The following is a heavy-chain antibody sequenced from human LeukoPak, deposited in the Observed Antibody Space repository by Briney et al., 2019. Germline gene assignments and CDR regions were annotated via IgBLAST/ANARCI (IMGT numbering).Heavy chain of an antibody. J-gene: IGHJ5*02. CDR2: ISFDGSDK. CDR3: ARAGSERSRYWFDP. V-gene: IGHV3-30*04. Sequence: GGSLRLSCAASGFTFSSYAMHWVRQAPGKGLEWVSLISFDGSDKYYADSVKGGFTISRDNAKNSLYLQMNSLRAEDTAVYYCARAGSERSRYWFDPWGKGTLVTVSS. CDR1: GFTFSSYA. D-gene: IGHD3-10*01.